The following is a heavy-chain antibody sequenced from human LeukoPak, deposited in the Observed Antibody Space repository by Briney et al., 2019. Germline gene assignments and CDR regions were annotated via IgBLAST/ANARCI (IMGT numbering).Heavy chain of an antibody. CDR3: ARDNPFIDY. V-gene: IGHV3-30-3*01. J-gene: IGHJ4*02. CDR1: GFTFSTYA. Sequence: GGSLRLSCAASGFTFSTYAMHWVRQAPGKGLEWVAVISYDGSYKYYADSVKGRFTLSRDNSKNTLYLQMNGLRAEDTAVYYCARDNPFIDYWGQGTLVTVSS. CDR2: ISYDGSYK.